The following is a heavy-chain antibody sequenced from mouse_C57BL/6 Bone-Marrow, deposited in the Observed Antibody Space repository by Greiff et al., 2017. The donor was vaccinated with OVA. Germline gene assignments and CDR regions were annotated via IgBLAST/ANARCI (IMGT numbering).Heavy chain of an antibody. CDR3: ARDSRSDY. CDR1: GFTFSSYA. J-gene: IGHJ2*01. Sequence: EVKLMESGGGLVKPGGSLKLSCAASGFTFSSYAMSWVRQTPEKRLEWVATISDGGSYTYYPDNVKGRFTISRDNAKNNLYLQMSHLKSEDTAMYYCARDSRSDYWGQGTTLTVSS. V-gene: IGHV5-4*01. CDR2: ISDGGSYT.